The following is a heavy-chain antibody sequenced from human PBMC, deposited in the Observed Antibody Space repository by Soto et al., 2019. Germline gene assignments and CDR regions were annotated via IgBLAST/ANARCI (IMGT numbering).Heavy chain of an antibody. CDR1: GFTFSGSA. CDR3: TRSFLEWFLPHYYYMDV. CDR2: IRSKANSYAT. Sequence: PGGSLRLSCAASGFTFSGSAMHWVRQASGKGLEWVGRIRSKANSYATAYAASVKGRFTISRDDSKNTAYLQMNSLKTEDTAVYYCTRSFLEWFLPHYYYMDVWGKGTTVTVSS. V-gene: IGHV3-73*01. D-gene: IGHD3-3*01. J-gene: IGHJ6*03.